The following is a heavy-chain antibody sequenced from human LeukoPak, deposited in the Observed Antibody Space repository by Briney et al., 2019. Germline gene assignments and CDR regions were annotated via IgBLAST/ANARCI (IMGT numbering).Heavy chain of an antibody. CDR3: ARAGYSYGTGYYFDY. Sequence: SETLSLTCTVSGGSISTYYWSWIRLPPGKGLEWIGYIYYTGAAYYNPSLKSRVTISLDTSKNHFSLKLSSVTAADAAVYYCARAGYSYGTGYYFDYWGQGALVTVSS. CDR1: GGSISTYY. D-gene: IGHD5-18*01. CDR2: IYYTGAA. V-gene: IGHV4-59*01. J-gene: IGHJ4*02.